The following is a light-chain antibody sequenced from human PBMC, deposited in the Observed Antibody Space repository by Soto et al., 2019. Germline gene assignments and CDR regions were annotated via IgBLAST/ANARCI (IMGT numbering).Light chain of an antibody. V-gene: IGKV1-5*01. CDR1: QSVDIW. CDR3: QQYYTYSPTT. Sequence: DIQLTQSPSTLSVPVGDRVTITCRASQSVDIWLAWYQQKPGRAPKLLIYDASSLETWTPSRFSASGSGTEFTLTISSLQPGDSATDYCQQYYTYSPTTFGQGTRVEVK. CDR2: DAS. J-gene: IGKJ1*01.